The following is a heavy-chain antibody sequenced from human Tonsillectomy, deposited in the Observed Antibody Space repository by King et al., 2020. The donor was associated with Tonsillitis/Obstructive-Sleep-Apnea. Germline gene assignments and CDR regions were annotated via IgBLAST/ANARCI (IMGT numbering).Heavy chain of an antibody. J-gene: IGHJ4*02. CDR3: ARNFGDPDY. CDR1: GFTFEDFG. Sequence: VQLVESGGGVVRPGGSLRLSCAASGFTFEDFGMSWVRQAPGKGLEWVADGYWNGDSNRYADSVKGRFTISRETAKNSLYLQMNSLRAEDSAFYYCARNFGDPDYWGQGTLVTVSS. V-gene: IGHV3-20*04. CDR2: GYWNGDSN. D-gene: IGHD4-17*01.